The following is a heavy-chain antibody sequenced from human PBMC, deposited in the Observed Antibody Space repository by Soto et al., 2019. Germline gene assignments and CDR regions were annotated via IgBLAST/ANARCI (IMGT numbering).Heavy chain of an antibody. CDR3: VGSLMSRAMESFDY. CDR2: ISYSVDA. J-gene: IGHJ4*02. D-gene: IGHD5-18*01. V-gene: IGHV4-59*01. Sequence: SETLSLTCSVSAGSLSRYYWGWVRQSPGEGLQWIAHISYSVDASYNPSLKSRVTISLDTSKNQIALRLMSVTAADTAVYYCVGSLMSRAMESFDYWGQGTLVTVSS. CDR1: AGSLSRYY.